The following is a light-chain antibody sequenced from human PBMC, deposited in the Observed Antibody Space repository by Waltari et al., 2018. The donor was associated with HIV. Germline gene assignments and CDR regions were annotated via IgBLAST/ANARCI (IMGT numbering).Light chain of an antibody. J-gene: IGKJ1*01. Sequence: DVVMTQSPLSLPVTLGQPASISCRSSQSLAYSDGNTDLNWFHQRPGQSPRRLIHRVSRRDSGVPDRVSGSGSGTDFTLKISRVEAEDVGVYYCMQGRHWPWTFGQGTKVEIK. CDR2: RVS. V-gene: IGKV2-30*01. CDR3: MQGRHWPWT. CDR1: QSLAYSDGNTD.